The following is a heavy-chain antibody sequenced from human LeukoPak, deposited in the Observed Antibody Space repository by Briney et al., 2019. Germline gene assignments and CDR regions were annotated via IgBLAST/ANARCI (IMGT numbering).Heavy chain of an antibody. Sequence: ASVKVSCKASGYTFTGYYMHWVRQAPGQGLEWMGWINPNSGSTNYAQKFQGWVTMTRDTSISTAYMELSRLRSDDTAVYYCAREGYFEGGFFDYWGQGTLVTVSS. CDR2: INPNSGST. CDR3: AREGYFEGGFFDY. D-gene: IGHD3-9*01. CDR1: GYTFTGYY. J-gene: IGHJ4*02. V-gene: IGHV1-2*04.